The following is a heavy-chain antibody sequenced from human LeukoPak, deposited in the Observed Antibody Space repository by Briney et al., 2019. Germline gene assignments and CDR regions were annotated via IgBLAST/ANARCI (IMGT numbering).Heavy chain of an antibody. V-gene: IGHV3-9*01. CDR2: ISWNSGSI. CDR3: AKDREYYYDSSGYPDY. J-gene: IGHJ4*02. Sequence: GRSLRLSCAASGFTFDDYAMHWVRQAPGKGLEWVSGISWNSGSIGYADSVKGRFTISRDNAKNSLYLQMNSLRAEDTALYYCAKDREYYYDSSGYPDYWGQGTLVTVSS. CDR1: GFTFDDYA. D-gene: IGHD3-22*01.